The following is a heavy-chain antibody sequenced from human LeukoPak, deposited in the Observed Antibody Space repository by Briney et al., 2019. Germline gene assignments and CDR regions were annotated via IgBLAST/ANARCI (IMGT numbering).Heavy chain of an antibody. CDR2: IYPGDSDT. Sequence: GESLKISCKGSGYSFTNYWIGWVRQMPGKGLEWMGIIYPGDSDTTYSPSFQGQVTISADKSISTAYLQWSSLKASDTAMYYCARRLMYYYDTSAYDVAFDIWGQGTMVTVSS. V-gene: IGHV5-51*01. J-gene: IGHJ3*02. CDR3: ARRLMYYYDTSAYDVAFDI. CDR1: GYSFTNYW. D-gene: IGHD3-22*01.